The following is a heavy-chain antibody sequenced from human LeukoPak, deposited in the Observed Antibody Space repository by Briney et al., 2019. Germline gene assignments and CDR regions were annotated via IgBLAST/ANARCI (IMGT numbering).Heavy chain of an antibody. V-gene: IGHV3-21*01. Sequence: GGSLRLSCAASGFTFSSYSVNWVRQAPGKGLEWVSSISSSSSYIYYADSVKGRFTISRDNAKNSLYLQMNSLRAEDTAVYYCAREPRSGNYFDYWGQGTLVTVSS. D-gene: IGHD1-14*01. J-gene: IGHJ4*02. CDR2: ISSSSSYI. CDR3: AREPRSGNYFDY. CDR1: GFTFSSYS.